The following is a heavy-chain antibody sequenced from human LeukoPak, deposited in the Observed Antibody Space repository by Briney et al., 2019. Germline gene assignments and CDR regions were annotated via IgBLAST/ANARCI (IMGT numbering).Heavy chain of an antibody. J-gene: IGHJ4*02. CDR2: ISGGGSRT. CDR3: AKGTYYHISGTSSTETFGEN. CDR1: GFTFSSYA. Sequence: PAGGSLRLSCAASGFTFSSYAMSWVRQAPGKGLEWVSVISGGGSRTYYAASVKGRFTISRDNSENTLYLQMNSLRAEDTALYYCAKGTYYHISGTSSTETFGENWGQGTLVTVSS. V-gene: IGHV3-23*01. D-gene: IGHD3-3*02.